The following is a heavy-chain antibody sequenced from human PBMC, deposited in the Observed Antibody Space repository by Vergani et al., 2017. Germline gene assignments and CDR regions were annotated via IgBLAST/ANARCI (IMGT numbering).Heavy chain of an antibody. CDR2: IRYDGSNK. CDR1: GFTFSSYG. Sequence: QVQLVESGGGVVQPGGSLRLSCAASGFTFSSYGMHWVRRAPGKGLEWVAFIRYDGSNKYYADSVEGRFTISRDNSKNTQYLQMNSLRAEDTAVYYCAKDRRRTGDVFDYWGQGTLVTVSS. CDR3: AKDRRRTGDVFDY. V-gene: IGHV3-30*02. D-gene: IGHD1-1*01. J-gene: IGHJ4*02.